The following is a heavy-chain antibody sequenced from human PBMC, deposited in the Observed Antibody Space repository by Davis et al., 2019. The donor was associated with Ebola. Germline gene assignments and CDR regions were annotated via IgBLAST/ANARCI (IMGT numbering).Heavy chain of an antibody. J-gene: IGHJ4*02. V-gene: IGHV3-30*04. CDR1: GFSISFSRYP. D-gene: IGHD3-3*01. Sequence: GESLKISCEASGFSISFSRYPMNWVRQAPGKGLEWVAVVSHSERERYYADSVKGRFTISRDNSENTLYLQMNSLTADDTSVYYCARAGFDEVLDYWGQGTPVTVSS. CDR2: VSHSERER. CDR3: ARAGFDEVLDY.